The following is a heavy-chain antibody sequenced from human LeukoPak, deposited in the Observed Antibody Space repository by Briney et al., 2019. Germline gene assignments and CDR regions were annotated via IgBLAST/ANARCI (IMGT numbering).Heavy chain of an antibody. D-gene: IGHD6-6*01. J-gene: IGHJ4*02. Sequence: SETLSLTCAVYGGSFSGYYWSWIRQPPGKGLEWIGEINHSGSTNYNPSLKSRVTISVDTSKNQFSLKLSSVTAADTAVYYCARGAAARQPYRYWGQGTLVTVSS. CDR3: ARGAAARQPYRY. CDR1: GGSFSGYY. V-gene: IGHV4-34*01. CDR2: INHSGST.